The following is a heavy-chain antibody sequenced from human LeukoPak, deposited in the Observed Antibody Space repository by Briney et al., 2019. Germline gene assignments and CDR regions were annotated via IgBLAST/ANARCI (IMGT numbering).Heavy chain of an antibody. CDR2: IHYGGKA. CDR1: GGSISGYY. Sequence: SETLSLTCTVSGGSISGYYWTWTRQPPGKGLEWIGQIHYGGKADYNPSLRSRITISVDTSKNQTFLKLSSLTAADTAVYYCARFGVDYDMGVWGQGITVTVSS. J-gene: IGHJ6*02. V-gene: IGHV4-59*01. CDR3: ARFGVDYDMGV. D-gene: IGHD3-16*01.